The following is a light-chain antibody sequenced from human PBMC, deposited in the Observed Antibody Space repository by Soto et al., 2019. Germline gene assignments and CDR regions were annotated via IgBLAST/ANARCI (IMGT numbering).Light chain of an antibody. CDR3: QQSYSSPQT. CDR1: QTIAGY. J-gene: IGKJ1*01. CDR2: ATS. V-gene: IGKV1-39*01. Sequence: DIQMTQSPSSLSASVGDRVTITCRASQTIAGYLNWYQHKSGKAPKTLIYATSTLQSGVPSRFSGSGSGTDFTLTISSLQPEDFATYYCQQSYSSPQTFGQGTKVEVK.